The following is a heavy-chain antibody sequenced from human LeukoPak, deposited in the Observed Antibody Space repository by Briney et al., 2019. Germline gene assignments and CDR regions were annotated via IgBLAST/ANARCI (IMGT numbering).Heavy chain of an antibody. CDR3: ARVFLYCSGGSCYSDY. J-gene: IGHJ4*02. CDR2: ISAYNGNT. CDR1: GGTFSSYA. Sequence: ASVKVSCKASGGTFSSYAISWVRQAPGQGLEWMGWISAYNGNTNYAQKLQGRVTMTTDTSTSTAYMELRSLRSDDTAVYYCARVFLYCSGGSCYSDYWGQGTLVTVSS. D-gene: IGHD2-15*01. V-gene: IGHV1-18*01.